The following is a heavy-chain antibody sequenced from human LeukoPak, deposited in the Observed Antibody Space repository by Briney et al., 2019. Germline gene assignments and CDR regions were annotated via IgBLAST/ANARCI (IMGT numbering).Heavy chain of an antibody. CDR2: VKQDGSEK. CDR1: GFTFRNYW. Sequence: GGSLRLSCAASGFTFRNYWMSWVRQAPGKGLEWVAKVKQDGSEKYYVDSVKGRFAVSRDNAKNSLYLQMNSRRAEDTAVYYCARDYISSWANFDYWGQGTLVTVSS. J-gene: IGHJ4*02. V-gene: IGHV3-7*01. CDR3: ARDYISSWANFDY. D-gene: IGHD6-13*01.